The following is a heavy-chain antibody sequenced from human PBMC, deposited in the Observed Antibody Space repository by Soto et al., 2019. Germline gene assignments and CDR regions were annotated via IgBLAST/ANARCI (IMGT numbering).Heavy chain of an antibody. Sequence: QAHLAQSGAEVKQPGASVKVSCKASGYTFTNYAISWVRQAPGEGLEWVGWISTYNDKKNYAQKCQGRVAMTTDTSTSTAYVDLRSLTSDDTAVYYCARDSTRAYDGAYYSHTDAFEIRGQGTMVTVSS. D-gene: IGHD3-22*01. J-gene: IGHJ3*02. V-gene: IGHV1-18*01. CDR2: ISTYNDKK. CDR3: ARDSTRAYDGAYYSHTDAFEI. CDR1: GYTFTNYA.